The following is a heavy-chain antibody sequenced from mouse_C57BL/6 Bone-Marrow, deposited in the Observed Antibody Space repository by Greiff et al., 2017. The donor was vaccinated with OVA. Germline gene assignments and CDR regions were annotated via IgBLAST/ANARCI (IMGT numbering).Heavy chain of an antibody. Sequence: VQLQESGAELVRPGASVKLSCKASGYTFTDYYINWVKQRPGQGLEWIARIYPGSGNTYYNEKFKGKATLTAEKSSSTAYMQLSSLTSEDSAVYFCARDTTVVATDFDVWGTGTTVTVSS. CDR2: IYPGSGNT. J-gene: IGHJ1*03. D-gene: IGHD1-1*01. CDR1: GYTFTDYY. V-gene: IGHV1-76*01. CDR3: ARDTTVVATDFDV.